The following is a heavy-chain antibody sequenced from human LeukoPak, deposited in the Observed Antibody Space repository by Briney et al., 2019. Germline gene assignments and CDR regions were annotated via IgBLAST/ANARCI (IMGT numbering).Heavy chain of an antibody. CDR2: IIPIFGTA. J-gene: IGHJ4*02. CDR3: ASPVDIVATITPYNLDY. D-gene: IGHD5-12*01. Sequence: ASVKVSCKASGGTFSSYAISWVRQAPGQGLEWMGGIIPIFGTANYAQKFQGRVTITADESTSTAYMELSSLRSEDTAVYYCASPVDIVATITPYNLDYWGQGTLVTVSS. CDR1: GGTFSSYA. V-gene: IGHV1-69*13.